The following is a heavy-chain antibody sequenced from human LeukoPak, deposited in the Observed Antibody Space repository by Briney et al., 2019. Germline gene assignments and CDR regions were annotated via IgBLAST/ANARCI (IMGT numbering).Heavy chain of an antibody. D-gene: IGHD3-3*01. J-gene: IGHJ4*02. V-gene: IGHV1-2*02. CDR3: ARDLGGILRFLEWLFDY. CDR2: VNTKSGGT. CDR1: GYSFIDYY. Sequence: ASVTVSCRASGYSFIDYYMHWVRQAPGQGLQWMGWVNTKSGGTNYAPKFQGRVTMTRDTSISTAYMELSRLRSDDTAVYYCARDLGGILRFLEWLFDYWGQGTLVTVSS.